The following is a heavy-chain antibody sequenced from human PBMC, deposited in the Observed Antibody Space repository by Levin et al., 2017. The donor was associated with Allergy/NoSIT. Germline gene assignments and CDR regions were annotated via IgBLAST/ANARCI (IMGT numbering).Heavy chain of an antibody. CDR1: GVTVSSTF. CDR2: IYSGGST. V-gene: IGHV3-53*01. J-gene: IGHJ3*02. Sequence: GGSLRLSCAVSGVTVSSTFMSWVRQAPGKGLEWVSIIYSGGSTYYADSVKGRFTISRDNSKNTLFLQMNSLRVEDTAVYYCARGGYNDAFDIWGQGTMVTVSS. CDR3: ARGGYNDAFDI. D-gene: IGHD5-24*01.